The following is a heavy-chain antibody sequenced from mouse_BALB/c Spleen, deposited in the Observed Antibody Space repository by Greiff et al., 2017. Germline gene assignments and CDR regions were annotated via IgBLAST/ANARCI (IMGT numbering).Heavy chain of an antibody. CDR1: GYTFTSYY. D-gene: IGHD1-1*01. J-gene: IGHJ4*01. Sequence: QVHVKQSGPELVKPGASVRISCKASGYTFTSYYIHWVKQRPGQGLEWIGWIYPGNVNTKYNEKFKGKATLTADKSSSTAYMQLSSLTSEDSAVYFCARSGTTGAMDYWGQGTSVTVSS. V-gene: IGHV1S56*01. CDR2: IYPGNVNT. CDR3: ARSGTTGAMDY.